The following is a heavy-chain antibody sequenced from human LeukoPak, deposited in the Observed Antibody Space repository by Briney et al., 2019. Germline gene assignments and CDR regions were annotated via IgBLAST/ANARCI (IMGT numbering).Heavy chain of an antibody. Sequence: SVKVSCKASGGTFSSYAISWVRQAPGQGLEWMGRIIPILGIANYAQKFQGRVTITADKSTSTAYMELSSLRSEDTAVYYCARQGQWLGYGMDVWGQGTTVTVSS. J-gene: IGHJ6*02. CDR1: GGTFSSYA. CDR3: ARQGQWLGYGMDV. V-gene: IGHV1-69*04. D-gene: IGHD6-19*01. CDR2: IIPILGIA.